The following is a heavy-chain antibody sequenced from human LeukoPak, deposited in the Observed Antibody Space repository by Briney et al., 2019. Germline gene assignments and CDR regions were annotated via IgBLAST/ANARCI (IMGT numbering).Heavy chain of an antibody. CDR3: ARDPYSGNYGNYYYYYMDV. CDR1: GFTFNNYN. J-gene: IGHJ6*03. D-gene: IGHD1-26*01. V-gene: IGHV3-21*01. CDR2: ITTSGTYI. Sequence: PGGSLRLSCATSGFTFNNYNMNWFRQAPGRALEWVSSITTSGTYIFYADSVEGRFTISRDNAKNSLYLQMNSLGPEDTAVYYCARDPYSGNYGNYYYYYMDVWGKGTTVTISS.